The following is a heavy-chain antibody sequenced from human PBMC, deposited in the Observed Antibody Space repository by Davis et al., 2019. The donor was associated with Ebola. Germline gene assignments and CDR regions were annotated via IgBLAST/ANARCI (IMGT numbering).Heavy chain of an antibody. CDR2: ISGSAGRT. D-gene: IGHD5-18*01. Sequence: PGGSLRPSCAASGFTLSSYAMSWVRQAPGKGLEWVATISGSAGRTYYADSVKGRFTISRDNSKNPLYLKINSLRVEDTAVYFWATRIYSNGHNWFDPWGQGNLVIVSS. J-gene: IGHJ5*02. CDR3: ATRIYSNGHNWFDP. CDR1: GFTLSSYA. V-gene: IGHV3-23*01.